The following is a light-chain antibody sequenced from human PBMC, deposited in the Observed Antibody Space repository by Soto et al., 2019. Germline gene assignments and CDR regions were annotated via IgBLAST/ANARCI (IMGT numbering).Light chain of an antibody. V-gene: IGKV3-20*01. Sequence: EIVLTQSPGTLSLSPGERATLSCRASQSVSSIYLAWYQKKPGQAPRLLIDGASSRATGIPDRFSGSWSGTDFTVTISTLEREDFEIYYCQQYGSSPRSPLTFGGGTKVEIK. CDR1: QSVSSIY. CDR3: QQYGSSPRSPLT. J-gene: IGKJ4*01. CDR2: GAS.